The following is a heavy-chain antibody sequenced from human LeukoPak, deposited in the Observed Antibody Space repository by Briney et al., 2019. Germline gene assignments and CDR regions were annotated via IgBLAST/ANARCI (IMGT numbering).Heavy chain of an antibody. D-gene: IGHD1-1*01. Sequence: GGSLRLSCAASGFTFSSYAMHWVRQAPGKGLEYVSAISSNRGSTYYANSVKGRFTISRDNSKNTLYLQMGSLRAEDMAVYYCAAGRGTTAFDYWGQGTLVTVSS. V-gene: IGHV3-64*01. CDR3: AAGRGTTAFDY. J-gene: IGHJ4*02. CDR2: ISSNRGST. CDR1: GFTFSSYA.